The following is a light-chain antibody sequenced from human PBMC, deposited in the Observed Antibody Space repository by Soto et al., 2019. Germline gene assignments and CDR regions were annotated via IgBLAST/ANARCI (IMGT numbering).Light chain of an antibody. CDR3: QHYGTSPPLT. CDR1: QSVSSRY. J-gene: IGKJ3*01. CDR2: GAS. Sequence: EIVLTQSPGTLSLSPGERATLSCRASQSVSSRYLAWYQQKPGQAPRLLIYGASTRATDIPDRFSGSGSGTDFSLVISRLEPEDFAVYYCQHYGTSPPLTFGPGTKVHIK. V-gene: IGKV3-20*01.